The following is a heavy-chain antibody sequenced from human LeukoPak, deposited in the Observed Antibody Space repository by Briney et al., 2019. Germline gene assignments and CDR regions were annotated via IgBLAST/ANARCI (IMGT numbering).Heavy chain of an antibody. Sequence: PGGSLRLSCAASGFTLSDYYMSWIRQTPGKGPEWVSYISGSCTTMEYAKAVKGRFNISRDNAKDSLYLQMNSLEAEDTAVYYCAYGHTYGMIWGQGTLVSVSS. V-gene: IGHV3-11*01. D-gene: IGHD2-8*01. CDR2: ISGSCTTM. CDR1: GFTLSDYY. CDR3: AYGHTYGMI. J-gene: IGHJ4*02.